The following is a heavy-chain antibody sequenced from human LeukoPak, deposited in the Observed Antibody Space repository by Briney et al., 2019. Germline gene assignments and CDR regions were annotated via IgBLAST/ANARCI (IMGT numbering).Heavy chain of an antibody. CDR1: GGSISSGGYY. V-gene: IGHV4-31*03. CDR3: ARTDTAMAPFDY. J-gene: IGHJ4*02. Sequence: SETLSLTCTVSGGSISSGGYYWGWLRQHPGRGLEGIGYIYYSGSTYYNPSLKSRVTISVDTSKNQFSLKLSSVTAADTAVYYCARTDTAMAPFDYWGQGTLVTVSS. D-gene: IGHD5-18*01. CDR2: IYYSGST.